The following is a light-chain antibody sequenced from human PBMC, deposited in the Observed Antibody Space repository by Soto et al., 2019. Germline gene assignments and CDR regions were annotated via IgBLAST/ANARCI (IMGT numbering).Light chain of an antibody. V-gene: IGKV1-5*01. J-gene: IGKJ3*01. CDR2: DAS. CDR1: QSISSW. CDR3: QQYNSYPT. Sequence: DIQMTQSPSTLSASVGDRVTITCRASQSISSWLAWYQQKPGKAPKLLIYDASSLESGVPSRFSGSGSGTEFTLTISSLQPEEFATYYCQQYNSYPTFGPGTKVDIK.